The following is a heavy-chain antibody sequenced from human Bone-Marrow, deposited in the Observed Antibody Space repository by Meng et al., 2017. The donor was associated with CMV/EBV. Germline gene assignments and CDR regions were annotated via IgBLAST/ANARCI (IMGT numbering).Heavy chain of an antibody. Sequence: GESLKISCAASGFTFSDYYMSWIRQAPGKGLEWVSYISSSGSTIYYADSVKGRFTISRDNAKNSLYLQMNSLRAEDTAVYYCARGSYGSGSFYPQPFDYWGQGTLVTVSS. CDR3: ARGSYGSGSFYPQPFDY. CDR2: ISSSGSTI. D-gene: IGHD3-10*01. J-gene: IGHJ4*02. V-gene: IGHV3-11*04. CDR1: GFTFSDYY.